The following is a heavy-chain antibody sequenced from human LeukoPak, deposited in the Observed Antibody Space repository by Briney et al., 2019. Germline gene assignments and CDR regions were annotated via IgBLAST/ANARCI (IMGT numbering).Heavy chain of an antibody. D-gene: IGHD3-10*01. CDR1: GFTFSSYG. CDR2: IWYDGSNK. CDR3: ARDYYGSGNMDV. J-gene: IGHJ6*03. Sequence: GGSLRLSCAASGFTFSSYGMHWVRQAPGKGLEWVAVIWYDGSNKKYADSVKGRFTISRDNSKNTLYVQMNSLRAEDTAVYYCARDYYGSGNMDVWGKGTTATVSS. V-gene: IGHV3-33*01.